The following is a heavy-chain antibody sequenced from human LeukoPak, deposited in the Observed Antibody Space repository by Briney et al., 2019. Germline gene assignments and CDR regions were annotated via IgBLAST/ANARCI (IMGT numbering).Heavy chain of an antibody. CDR2: IYPGDSDT. D-gene: IGHD1-26*01. J-gene: IGHJ4*02. V-gene: IGHV5-51*01. CDR3: AQLQGGGGSYSYVDY. CDR1: GYSFTNYW. Sequence: GESLKISFKGSGYSFTNYWIGWVRQMPGKGLEWMGVIYPGDSDTRYIPSFQRQVTISADKSINTAYLQSTSLTASDSAMYYCAQLQGGGGSYSYVDYWGQGTLVTVSS.